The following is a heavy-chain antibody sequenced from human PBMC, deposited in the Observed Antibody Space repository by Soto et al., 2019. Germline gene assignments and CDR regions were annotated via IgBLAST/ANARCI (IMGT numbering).Heavy chain of an antibody. Sequence: GESLKISCKGSGYSFTDYWIGWVRQMPGKGLEWMGFIYPGDSDTRYSPSFQGQVTISADKSISTAYLQWSSLKASDSAIYFCASHTNSWYYFDHRGQGTVVTVSS. CDR3: ASHTNSWYYFDH. V-gene: IGHV5-51*01. CDR2: IYPGDSDT. D-gene: IGHD6-13*01. J-gene: IGHJ4*02. CDR1: GYSFTDYW.